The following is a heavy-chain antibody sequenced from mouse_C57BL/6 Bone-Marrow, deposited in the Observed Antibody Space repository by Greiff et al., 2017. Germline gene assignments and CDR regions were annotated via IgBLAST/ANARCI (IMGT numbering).Heavy chain of an antibody. CDR3: ARENYYGSLY. V-gene: IGHV3-6*01. J-gene: IGHJ3*01. Sequence: EVQLQESGPGLVKPSQSLSLTCSVTGYSITSGYYWNWIRQFPGNKLEWMGYISYDGSNNYNPSLKNRISITRDTSKNQFFLKLNSVTTEDTATYYGARENYYGSLYWGQGTLVTVSA. D-gene: IGHD1-1*01. CDR2: ISYDGSN. CDR1: GYSITSGYY.